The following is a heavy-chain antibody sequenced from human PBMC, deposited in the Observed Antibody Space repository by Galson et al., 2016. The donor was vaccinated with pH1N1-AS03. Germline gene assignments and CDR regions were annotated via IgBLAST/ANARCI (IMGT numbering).Heavy chain of an antibody. Sequence: SLRLSCAASGFTFGDYYMSWIRQAPGKGLEWISCITSSGGSGSTIYYADSVKGRFTISRDNAKNSLYLQMNSLRAEDTAIYYCARGWYDFWSGYLVDPFDYWGQGALVTVSS. D-gene: IGHD3-3*01. CDR3: ARGWYDFWSGYLVDPFDY. V-gene: IGHV3-11*01. CDR2: ITSSGGSGSTI. CDR1: GFTFGDYY. J-gene: IGHJ4*02.